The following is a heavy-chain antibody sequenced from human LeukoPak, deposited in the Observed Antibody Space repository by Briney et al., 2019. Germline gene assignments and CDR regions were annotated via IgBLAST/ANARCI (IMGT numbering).Heavy chain of an antibody. CDR3: ARDQSGEWELLSGWWFDP. CDR1: GGSISTSSYY. Sequence: SETLSLTCTVSGGSISTSSYYWGWVRQPPGKGLEWIGNIFYSDSTYYSPSLKSRVTISLDTSRNQFSLKLNSVTAADTAVYYCARDQSGEWELLSGWWFDPWGQGTLVTVSS. J-gene: IGHJ5*02. V-gene: IGHV4-39*07. CDR2: IFYSDST. D-gene: IGHD1-26*01.